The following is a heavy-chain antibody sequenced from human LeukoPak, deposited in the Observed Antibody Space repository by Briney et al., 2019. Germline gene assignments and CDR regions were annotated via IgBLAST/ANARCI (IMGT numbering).Heavy chain of an antibody. J-gene: IGHJ4*02. V-gene: IGHV4-38-2*02. D-gene: IGHD3-22*01. Sequence: NPSETLSLTCTVSGYSISSGYYWGWIRQPPGKGLEWIGGIDHSGSTHYNPSLKNRVTISVDTSKNEFSLKLSSVTATDTAVYYCARVPHSVEGSMKAVFIHYFDYWGQGSLVTVSS. CDR2: IDHSGST. CDR3: ARVPHSVEGSMKAVFIHYFDY. CDR1: GYSISSGYY.